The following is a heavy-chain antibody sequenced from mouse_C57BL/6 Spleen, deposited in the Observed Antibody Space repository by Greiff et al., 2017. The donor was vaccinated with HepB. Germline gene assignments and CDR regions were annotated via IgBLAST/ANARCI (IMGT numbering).Heavy chain of an antibody. CDR1: GYTFTSYW. J-gene: IGHJ4*01. CDR2: INPSNGGT. CDR3: ARRDGYDAYYYAMDY. V-gene: IGHV1-53*01. Sequence: QVQLQQPGTELVKPGASVKLSCTASGYTFTSYWMHWVKQRPGQGLEWIGNINPSNGGTNYNEKFKSKATLTVDKSSNTAYMQLSSLTSEDSADYSCARRDGYDAYYYAMDYWGQGTSVTVSS. D-gene: IGHD2-2*01.